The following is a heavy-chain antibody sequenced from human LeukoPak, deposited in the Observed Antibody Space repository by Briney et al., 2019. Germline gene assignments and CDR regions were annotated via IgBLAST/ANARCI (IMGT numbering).Heavy chain of an antibody. J-gene: IGHJ6*04. CDR2: IDPSDSYT. Sequence: PGESLKISCKGSGYSFASYWISWVRQMPGKGQEWMGRIDPSDSYTNYSPSFQGHVTISADKSISTAYLQWSSLKASDTAMYYCARHLPLYCGGDCYGMDVWGKGTTVTVSS. V-gene: IGHV5-10-1*01. CDR1: GYSFASYW. CDR3: ARHLPLYCGGDCYGMDV. D-gene: IGHD2-21*01.